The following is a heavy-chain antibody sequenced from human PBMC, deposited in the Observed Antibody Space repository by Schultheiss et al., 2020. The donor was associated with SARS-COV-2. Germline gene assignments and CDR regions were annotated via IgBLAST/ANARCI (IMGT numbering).Heavy chain of an antibody. CDR2: INHSGST. Sequence: SETLSLTCTVSGGSISSYYWSWIRQPPGKGLEWIGEINHSGSTNYNPSLKSRVTISVDTSKNQFSLKLSSVTAADTAVYYCARGWKKRYQLLSDGMDVWGQGTTVTVSS. CDR3: ARGWKKRYQLLSDGMDV. J-gene: IGHJ6*02. V-gene: IGHV4-34*01. CDR1: GGSISSYY. D-gene: IGHD2-2*01.